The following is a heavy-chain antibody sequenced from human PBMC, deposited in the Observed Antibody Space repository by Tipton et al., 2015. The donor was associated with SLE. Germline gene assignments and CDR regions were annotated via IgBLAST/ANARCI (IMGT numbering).Heavy chain of an antibody. D-gene: IGHD3-22*01. Sequence: DSVKGRFTISRDNSKNTMFLQMSSLRADDTAVFYCAREGYDSSGFHGLDIWGQGTMVTVSS. V-gene: IGHV3-30*14. CDR3: AREGYDSSGFHGLDI. J-gene: IGHJ3*02.